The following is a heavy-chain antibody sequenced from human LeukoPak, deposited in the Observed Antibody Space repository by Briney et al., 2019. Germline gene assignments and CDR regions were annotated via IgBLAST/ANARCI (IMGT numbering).Heavy chain of an antibody. CDR3: ARARSGYSYGYIDY. Sequence: SETLSLTCAVYGGSFSGYYWSWIRQPPGKGLEWIGEIDHSGSTNYNPSLKSRVTISVDTSKNQFSLKLSSVTAADTAVYYCARARSGYSYGYIDYWGQGTLVTVSS. D-gene: IGHD5-18*01. J-gene: IGHJ4*02. V-gene: IGHV4-34*01. CDR2: IDHSGST. CDR1: GGSFSGYY.